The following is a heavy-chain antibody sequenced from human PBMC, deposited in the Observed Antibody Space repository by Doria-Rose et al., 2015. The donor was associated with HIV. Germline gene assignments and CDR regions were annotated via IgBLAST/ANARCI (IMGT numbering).Heavy chain of an antibody. Sequence: QVQLVQSGPVLVKPTETLTLTCTVSGVSLSSPGMGVSWIRQPPGKALEWHAKIFSDDERSYKTSLKSRLTISRGTSKSQVVLTMTDMDPVDTATYYCARIKSSRWYHKYYFDFWGQGTLVTVSA. CDR3: ARIKSSRWYHKYYFDF. CDR1: GVSLSSPGMG. CDR2: IFSDDER. D-gene: IGHD6-13*01. V-gene: IGHV2-26*01. J-gene: IGHJ4*02.